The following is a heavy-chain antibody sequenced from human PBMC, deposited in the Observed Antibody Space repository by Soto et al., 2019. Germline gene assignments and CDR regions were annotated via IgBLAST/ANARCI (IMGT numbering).Heavy chain of an antibody. CDR3: ARHEGWTGPDQ. J-gene: IGHJ5*02. CDR2: IFHDGNT. CDR1: GASIGSGGW. D-gene: IGHD2-8*02. Sequence: SETLSLTCAVSGASIGSGGWWRWVRQPPGKGLEWIAEIFHDGNTNYSPSLKSRVTISVDKSRNQFSLNVYSVTAADTAVYYCARHEGWTGPDQWGQGTLVTVSS. V-gene: IGHV4-4*02.